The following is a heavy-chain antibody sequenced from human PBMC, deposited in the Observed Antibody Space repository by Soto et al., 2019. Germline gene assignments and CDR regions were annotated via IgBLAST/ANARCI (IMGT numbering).Heavy chain of an antibody. CDR2: IYYSGST. CDR1: GGSISSYY. V-gene: IGHV4-59*08. D-gene: IGHD3-22*01. CDR3: ASSYYYDSSGYPPFDY. J-gene: IGHJ4*02. Sequence: SETLSLTCTVSGGSISSYYWSWIRQPPGKGLEWIGYIYYSGSTNYNPSLKSRVTISVDTSKNQFSLKLSSVTAADTAVYYCASSYYYDSSGYPPFDYWGQGTLVTVSS.